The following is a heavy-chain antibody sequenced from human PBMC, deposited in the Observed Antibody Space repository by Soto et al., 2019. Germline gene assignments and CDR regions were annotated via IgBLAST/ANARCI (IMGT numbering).Heavy chain of an antibody. J-gene: IGHJ6*02. D-gene: IGHD2-2*02. CDR1: GFTFSSYG. V-gene: IGHV3-30*18. CDR2: ISYDGSNK. Sequence: GGSLRLYCTASGFTFSSYGMHWVRQAPGKGLEWVAVISYDGSNKYYADSVKGRFTISRDNSKNTLYLQMNSLRAEDTAVYYCAKSYISLYGMDVWGQGTTVTVSS. CDR3: AKSYISLYGMDV.